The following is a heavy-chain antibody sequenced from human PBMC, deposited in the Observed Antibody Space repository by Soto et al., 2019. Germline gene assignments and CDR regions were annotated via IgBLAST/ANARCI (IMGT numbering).Heavy chain of an antibody. CDR3: ARWGPDKVLDY. CDR2: ICYDGSNK. J-gene: IGHJ4*02. CDR1: GFTFSSHG. D-gene: IGHD3-16*01. V-gene: IGHV3-33*01. Sequence: GGSLRLSCAASGFTFSSHGMHWVRQASGKGLEWVAVICYDGSNKYYAESLKGRFTISRDNSKNTAYLQMNSLRAEDTAVYYCARWGPDKVLDYWGLGTRVTVSS.